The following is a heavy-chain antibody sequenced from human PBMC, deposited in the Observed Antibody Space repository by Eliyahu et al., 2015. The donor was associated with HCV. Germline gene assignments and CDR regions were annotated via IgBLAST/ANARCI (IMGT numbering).Heavy chain of an antibody. CDR2: IYYSGST. CDR3: ARVPRYSSSLQVDY. J-gene: IGHJ4*02. V-gene: IGHV4-31*03. CDR1: GGSISXGGYY. Sequence: QVQLQESGPGLVKPSQTLSLXCTVXGGSISXGGYYWSGXRQHPGKGLEWIGYIYYSGSTYYNPSLKSRVTISVDTSKNQFSLKLSSVTAADTAVYYCARVPRYSSSLQVDYWGQGTLVTVSS. D-gene: IGHD6-6*01.